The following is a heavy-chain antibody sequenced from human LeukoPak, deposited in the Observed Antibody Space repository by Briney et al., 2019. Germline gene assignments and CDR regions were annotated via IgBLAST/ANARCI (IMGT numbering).Heavy chain of an antibody. V-gene: IGHV1-46*01. D-gene: IGHD4-23*01. CDR1: GHTFTSYY. J-gene: IGHJ3*02. CDR3: ARGGYGGTPWDDPFDI. CDR2: INPSGGST. Sequence: GASVKVSCKASGHTFTSYYIHWVRQVPGQGLEWMGIINPSGGSTTYAQKFQGRVTMTRDTSISTAYMELSSLRSEDTAVYYCARGGYGGTPWDDPFDIWGQGTLVIVSS.